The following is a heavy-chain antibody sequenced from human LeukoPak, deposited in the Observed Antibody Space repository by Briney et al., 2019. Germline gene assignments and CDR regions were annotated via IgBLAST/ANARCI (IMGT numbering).Heavy chain of an antibody. D-gene: IGHD5/OR15-5a*01. CDR3: AREGSFYAPWDY. J-gene: IGHJ4*02. V-gene: IGHV3-7*01. CDR1: GFTFSSYR. CDR2: IKQDGSEK. Sequence: PGGSLRLSCAASGFTFSSYRMSWVRQAPGKGLEWVANIKQDGSEKYYVDSVKGRFTISRDNAKNSLYLQMNSLRAEDTAVYYCAREGSFYAPWDYWGQGTLVTVSS.